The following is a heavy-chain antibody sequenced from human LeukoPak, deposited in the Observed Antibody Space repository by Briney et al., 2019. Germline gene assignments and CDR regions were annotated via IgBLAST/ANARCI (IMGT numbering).Heavy chain of an antibody. V-gene: IGHV1-18*01. D-gene: IGHD3-10*01. CDR2: ISAYNGNT. CDR1: GYTFTSYG. J-gene: IGHJ4*02. Sequence: GSVKVSCKASGYTFTSYGISWVRQAPGQGLEWMGWISAYNGNTNYAQKLQGRVTMTTDTSTSTAYMELRSLRSDDTAVYYCARDVSGSGDPFFDYWGQGTLVTVSS. CDR3: ARDVSGSGDPFFDY.